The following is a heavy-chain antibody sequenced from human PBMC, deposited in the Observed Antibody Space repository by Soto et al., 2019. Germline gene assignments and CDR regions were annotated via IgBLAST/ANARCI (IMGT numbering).Heavy chain of an antibody. J-gene: IGHJ5*02. CDR3: TRDLAFLDRSGYHWFHP. CDR1: GFTFSSYG. D-gene: IGHD3-22*01. Sequence: QVQLVESGGGVVQPGRSLRLSCAASGFTFSSYGMHWVRQAPDKGLEWVAIMSYDGSNKYYADSVKGRFTISRDISNNTLYLQMDSLRVEDTAVYYCTRDLAFLDRSGYHWFHPWGQGTLVTVSS. CDR2: MSYDGSNK. V-gene: IGHV3-30*03.